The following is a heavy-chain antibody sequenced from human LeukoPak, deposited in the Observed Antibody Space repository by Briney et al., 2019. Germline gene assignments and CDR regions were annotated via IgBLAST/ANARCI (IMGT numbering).Heavy chain of an antibody. CDR1: GYTFTSYG. CDR2: ISAYNGNT. D-gene: IGHD3-3*01. CDR3: ARDRFLEWLVGAFDI. Sequence: ASVKVSCKASGYTFTSYGISWVRQAPGQGLEWMGWISAYNGNTNYAQELQGRVTMTTDTSTSTAYMELRSLRSDDTAVYYCARDRFLEWLVGAFDIWGQGTMVTVSS. J-gene: IGHJ3*02. V-gene: IGHV1-18*01.